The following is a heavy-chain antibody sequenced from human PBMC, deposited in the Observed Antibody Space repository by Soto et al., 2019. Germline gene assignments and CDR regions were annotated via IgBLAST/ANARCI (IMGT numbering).Heavy chain of an antibody. CDR2: INAGNGNT. Sequence: ASVNVSCKTSGYTFTNYALHWVRQAPGQRLEWMGWINAGNGNTEYSQNFQARVTITRDTSASTAYMELSSLTSEDTAVYYCARDQGCYNSAAYYFPWGQGTLVTVSS. D-gene: IGHD3-22*01. CDR3: ARDQGCYNSAAYYFP. V-gene: IGHV1-3*01. J-gene: IGHJ5*02. CDR1: GYTFTNYA.